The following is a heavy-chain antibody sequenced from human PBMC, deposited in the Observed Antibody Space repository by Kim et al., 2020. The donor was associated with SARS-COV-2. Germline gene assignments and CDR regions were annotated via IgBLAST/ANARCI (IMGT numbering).Heavy chain of an antibody. Sequence: SETLSLTCAVYGGSFSGYYWSWIRQPPGKGLEWIGEINHSGSTNYNPSLKSRVTISVDTSKNQFSLKLSSVTAADTAVYYCARGRPSFRYGSGSYYYYFDYWGQGTLVTVSS. J-gene: IGHJ4*02. V-gene: IGHV4-34*01. CDR2: INHSGST. CDR1: GGSFSGYY. CDR3: ARGRPSFRYGSGSYYYYFDY. D-gene: IGHD3-10*01.